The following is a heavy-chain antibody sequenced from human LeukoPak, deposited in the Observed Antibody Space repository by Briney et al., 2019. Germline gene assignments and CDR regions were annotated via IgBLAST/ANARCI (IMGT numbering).Heavy chain of an antibody. CDR1: GFTFSSYG. CDR3: AGPSSGYFDT. Sequence: SRRPSSAAAGFTFSSYGMAWVRQASGQGLGWVSSISRSGDSTYYADAVKGRFTISRDNSKNTLSLQMNSLRAEDTAVYFCAGPSSGYFDTWGQGTLVSVSS. V-gene: IGHV3-23*01. D-gene: IGHD3-22*01. CDR2: ISRSGDST. J-gene: IGHJ4*02.